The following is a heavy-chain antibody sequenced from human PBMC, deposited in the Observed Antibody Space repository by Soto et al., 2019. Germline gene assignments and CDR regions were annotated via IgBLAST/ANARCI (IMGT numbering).Heavy chain of an antibody. CDR3: ARGLVIVYYYYYGMDV. Sequence: SETLSLTCAVYGGSFSGYYWSWIRQPPGKGLEWIGEINHSGSTNYNPSLKSRVTISVDTSKNQFSLKLSSVTAADTAVYYCARGLVIVYYYYYGMDVWGQGTTVTVSS. CDR2: INHSGST. V-gene: IGHV4-34*01. D-gene: IGHD3-16*02. CDR1: GGSFSGYY. J-gene: IGHJ6*02.